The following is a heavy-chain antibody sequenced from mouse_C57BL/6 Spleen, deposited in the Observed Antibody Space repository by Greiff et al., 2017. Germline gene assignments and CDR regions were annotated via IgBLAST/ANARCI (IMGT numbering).Heavy chain of an antibody. Sequence: QVQLKQPGAELVKPGASVKMSCKASGYTFTSYWITWVKQRPGQGLEWIGDIYPGSGSTNYNEKFKSKATLTVDTSSSTAYMQLSSLTSEDSAVYYCAREGIDYSFMDYWGQGTSVTVSS. V-gene: IGHV1-55*01. CDR2: IYPGSGST. D-gene: IGHD2-4*01. J-gene: IGHJ4*01. CDR1: GYTFTSYW. CDR3: AREGIDYSFMDY.